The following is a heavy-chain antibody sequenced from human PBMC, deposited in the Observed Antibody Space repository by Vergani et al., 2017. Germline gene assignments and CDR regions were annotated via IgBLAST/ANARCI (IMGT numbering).Heavy chain of an antibody. Sequence: QVQLVESGGGVVQPGGSLRLSCAASGFTFSSYGMHWVRQAPGKGLEWVAFIRYDGSNKYYADSVKGRFTISRDNSKNTLYLQMNSLRAEDTAVYYCARAGYYDSSGYSHYYYYMDVWGKGTTVTVSS. V-gene: IGHV3-30*02. CDR1: GFTFSSYG. J-gene: IGHJ6*03. CDR2: IRYDGSNK. D-gene: IGHD3-22*01. CDR3: ARAGYYDSSGYSHYYYYMDV.